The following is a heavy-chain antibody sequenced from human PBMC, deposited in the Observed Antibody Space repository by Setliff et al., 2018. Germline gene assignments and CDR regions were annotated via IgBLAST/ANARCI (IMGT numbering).Heavy chain of an antibody. CDR1: GYTFTTYA. V-gene: IGHV7-4-1*02. J-gene: IGHJ4*02. CDR3: ATGSLVAAGTGH. Sequence: ASVKVSCKASGYTFTTYAMGWMRQAPGQRLEWMGWINTKTGNPSYAQGFTGRFVFSLDPSVSTAYLQISSLKAEDTALYYCATGSLVAAGTGHWGQGTLVTVSS. D-gene: IGHD6-13*01. CDR2: INTKTGNP.